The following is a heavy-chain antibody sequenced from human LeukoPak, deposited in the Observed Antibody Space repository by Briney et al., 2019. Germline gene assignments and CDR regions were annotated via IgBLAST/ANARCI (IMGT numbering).Heavy chain of an antibody. J-gene: IGHJ5*02. CDR3: ASSIPSYCSSTSCARGWFDP. Sequence: SVKVSCKASGGTFSSYAISWVRQAPGQGLEWMGGIIPIFGTANYAQKFQGRVTITTDESTSTAYMELSSLRSEDTAVYYCASSIPSYCSSTSCARGWFDPWGQGTLVTVSS. D-gene: IGHD2-2*01. CDR1: GGTFSSYA. V-gene: IGHV1-69*05. CDR2: IIPIFGTA.